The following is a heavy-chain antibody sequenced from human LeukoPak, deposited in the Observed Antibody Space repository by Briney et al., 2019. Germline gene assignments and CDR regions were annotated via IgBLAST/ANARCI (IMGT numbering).Heavy chain of an antibody. Sequence: GGSLRLSCAASGFTFSTYWMSWVRQAPGKGLEWVANIKQDGSEKYYVDSVKGRFTISRDNAKNTLYLQMNTLRTDDTALYYCARGVYCSGVSCYLGYLRLGDNWFDPWGQGTLVTVSS. D-gene: IGHD2-15*01. CDR3: ARGVYCSGVSCYLGYLRLGDNWFDP. CDR2: IKQDGSEK. CDR1: GFTFSTYW. J-gene: IGHJ5*02. V-gene: IGHV3-7*01.